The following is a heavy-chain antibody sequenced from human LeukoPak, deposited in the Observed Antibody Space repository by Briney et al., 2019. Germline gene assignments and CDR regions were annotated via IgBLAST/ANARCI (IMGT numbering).Heavy chain of an antibody. CDR1: GFTFSSYG. Sequence: GGSLRLSCAASGFTFSSYGMHWVRQAPGKGLEWVAFIRYDGSNQYYADSVKSRFTISRDNSENTLFLQMNSLRAEDTAVYYCANRLYDSSGYYCFGYWGQGTLVTVSS. J-gene: IGHJ4*02. CDR3: ANRLYDSSGYYCFGY. V-gene: IGHV3-30*02. CDR2: IRYDGSNQ. D-gene: IGHD3-22*01.